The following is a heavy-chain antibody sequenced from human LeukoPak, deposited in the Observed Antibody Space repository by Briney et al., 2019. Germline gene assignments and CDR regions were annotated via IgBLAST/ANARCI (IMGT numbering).Heavy chain of an antibody. CDR3: ARGLRYYCSGGSCPLDY. CDR1: GYTFTGYY. CDR2: INPNSGGT. J-gene: IGHJ4*02. D-gene: IGHD2-15*01. V-gene: IGHV1-2*02. Sequence: ASVNVSCKASGYTFTGYYMHWVRQAPGQGLEWMGWINPNSGGTNYAQKFQGRVTMTRDTSISAAYMELSRLRSDDTAVYYCARGLRYYCSGGSCPLDYWGQGTLVTVSS.